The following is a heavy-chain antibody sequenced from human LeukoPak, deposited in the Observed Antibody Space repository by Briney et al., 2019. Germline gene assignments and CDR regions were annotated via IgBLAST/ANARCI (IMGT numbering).Heavy chain of an antibody. D-gene: IGHD6-13*01. J-gene: IGHJ4*02. CDR2: IYHSGST. CDR3: ARVRNSWYQFDY. V-gene: IGHV4-38-2*01. CDR1: GYSISSGNY. Sequence: SETLSLTCAVSGYSISSGNYWGWIRQPPGKGLEWIGSIYHSGSTYYSPSLKSRVTISVDTSKNQFFLKLSSVTAADTAVYYCARVRNSWYQFDYWGQGTLVTVSS.